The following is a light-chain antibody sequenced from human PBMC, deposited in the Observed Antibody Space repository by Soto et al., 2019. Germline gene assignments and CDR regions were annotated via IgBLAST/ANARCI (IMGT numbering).Light chain of an antibody. CDR2: DAS. CDR3: QQYDNLLPIT. J-gene: IGKJ5*01. Sequence: QMTQSPSSLSASVRDRVTITCQASQDIAKNLNWYQQKPGKAPKLLIYDASSLQTGVPSRFSGSGSATHFTFTISSLQSEDIATYYCQQYDNLLPITFGQGTRLEIK. CDR1: QDIAKN. V-gene: IGKV1-33*01.